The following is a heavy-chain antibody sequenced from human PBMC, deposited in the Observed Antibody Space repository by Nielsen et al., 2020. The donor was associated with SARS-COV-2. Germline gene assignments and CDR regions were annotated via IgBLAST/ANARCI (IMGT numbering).Heavy chain of an antibody. CDR2: INPSGAST. Sequence: ASAKVSCKASGYSFTKNYMHWVRQAPGQGLEWMGIINPSGASTSYTQKFQGRVTMTRDTSTSTVYMELSSLRSEDTAVYYCAREDDSSGWLEVRYLDYWGQGTLVTVSS. CDR3: AREDDSSGWLEVRYLDY. V-gene: IGHV1-46*01. D-gene: IGHD3-22*01. CDR1: GYSFTKNY. J-gene: IGHJ4*02.